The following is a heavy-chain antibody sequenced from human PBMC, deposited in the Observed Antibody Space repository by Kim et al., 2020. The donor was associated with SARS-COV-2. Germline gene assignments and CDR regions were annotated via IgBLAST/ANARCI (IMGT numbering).Heavy chain of an antibody. Sequence: SVKVSCKASGGTFSSYAISWVRQAPGQGLEWMGRIIPILGIANYAQKFQGRVTITADKSTSTAYMELSSLRSEDTAVYYCARDPPDYDFWSGYPYYYGMDVWGQGTTVTVSS. D-gene: IGHD3-3*01. J-gene: IGHJ6*02. CDR1: GGTFSSYA. CDR2: IIPILGIA. V-gene: IGHV1-69*04. CDR3: ARDPPDYDFWSGYPYYYGMDV.